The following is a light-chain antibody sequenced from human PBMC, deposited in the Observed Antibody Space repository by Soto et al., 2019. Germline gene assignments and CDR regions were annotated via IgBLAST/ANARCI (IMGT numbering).Light chain of an antibody. V-gene: IGLV1-44*01. CDR3: AAWDDSLNGFV. Sequence: QSVLTQPPSASGTPGQRVTISCSGSSSNIGSTTVSWFQLLPGTAPKLLISTNDQPPSGVPDRFSGSKSGTSASLAISGLQSEDDADYYCAAWDDSLNGFVSGTGTKLTVL. J-gene: IGLJ1*01. CDR1: SSNIGSTT. CDR2: TND.